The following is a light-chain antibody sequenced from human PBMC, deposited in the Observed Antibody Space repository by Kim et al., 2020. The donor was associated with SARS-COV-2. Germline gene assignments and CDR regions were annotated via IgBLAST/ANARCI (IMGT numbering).Light chain of an antibody. J-gene: IGKJ2*03. V-gene: IGKV3-20*01. CDR3: HQYIRSPYS. CDR2: DAS. CDR1: QRISSNY. Sequence: LSPGERATRSCRANQRISSNYLAWYQHKPGQSPRLLMHDASNRATGIPDRFSGSGSGTDFTLTISRLEPEDFAVYYCHQYIRSPYSFGQGTKLEIK.